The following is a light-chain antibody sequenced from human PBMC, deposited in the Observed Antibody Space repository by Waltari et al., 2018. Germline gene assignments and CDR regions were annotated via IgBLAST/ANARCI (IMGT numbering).Light chain of an antibody. J-gene: IGLJ1*01. V-gene: IGLV2-11*01. CDR3: CSYAGSYGV. Sequence: QSALTQPRSVSGSPGQSVTISCTGTSSDAGGYNYVSWYQQHPGKAPKLMIYDVSKRPSGVPDRFSGSKAGNTASLTISGLQAEDEADYYCCSYAGSYGVFGTGTKVTVL. CDR1: SSDAGGYNY. CDR2: DVS.